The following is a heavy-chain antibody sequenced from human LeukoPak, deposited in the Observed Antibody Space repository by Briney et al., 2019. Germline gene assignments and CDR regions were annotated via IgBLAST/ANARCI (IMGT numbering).Heavy chain of an antibody. Sequence: PGGSLRLSCAASGFTFSSYAMSWVRQAPGKGLEWVSAISGSGGSAYYADSVKGRFTISRDNSKNTLYLQMNSLRAEDTAVYYCAKGGVVAATPEYFQHWGQGTLVTVSS. CDR3: AKGGVVAATPEYFQH. CDR1: GFTFSSYA. J-gene: IGHJ1*01. D-gene: IGHD2-15*01. CDR2: ISGSGGSA. V-gene: IGHV3-23*01.